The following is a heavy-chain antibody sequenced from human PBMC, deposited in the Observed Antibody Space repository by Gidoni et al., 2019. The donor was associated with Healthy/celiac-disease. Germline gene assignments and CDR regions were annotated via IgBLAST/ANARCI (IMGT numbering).Heavy chain of an antibody. CDR2: ISGSGGST. CDR3: AKEEYEGITMVVNFDY. V-gene: IGHV3-23*01. CDR1: GFTFSSYA. D-gene: IGHD3-10*01. J-gene: IGHJ4*02. Sequence: EVQLLESGGGLVQPGGSLRLSCAASGFTFSSYAMSWVRQAPGKGLEWVSAISGSGGSTYYADSVKGRFTISRDNSKNTLYLQMNSLRAEDTAVYYCAKEEYEGITMVVNFDYWGQGTLVTVSS.